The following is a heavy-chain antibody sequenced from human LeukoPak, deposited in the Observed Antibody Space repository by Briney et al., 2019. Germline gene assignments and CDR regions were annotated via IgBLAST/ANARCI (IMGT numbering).Heavy chain of an antibody. J-gene: IGHJ5*02. Sequence: ASGPTLVKPTQTLTLTCTFSGFSLSTSGVGVGWIRQPPGKALEWLALIYWNDDKRYSPSLKSRLTITKDTSKNQVVLTMTNMDPVDRAAYYCARRPLWVSDILTGSPTHNWFDPWGQGTLVTVSS. CDR3: ARRPLWVSDILTGSPTHNWFDP. V-gene: IGHV2-5*01. D-gene: IGHD3-9*01. CDR1: GFSLSTSGVG. CDR2: IYWNDDK.